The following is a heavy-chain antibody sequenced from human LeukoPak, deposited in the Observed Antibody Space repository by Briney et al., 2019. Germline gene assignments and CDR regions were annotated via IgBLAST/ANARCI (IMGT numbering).Heavy chain of an antibody. CDR3: GGLQVAAGTIDY. V-gene: IGHV4-59*01. D-gene: IGHD6-13*01. J-gene: IGHJ4*02. Sequence: SETLSLTCTVSGGSISSYYWSWIRQPPGKGLEWIGYIYYSGSTNYNPSLKSRVTISVDTSKNQFSLKLSSVAAADTAVYYCGGLQVAAGTIDYWSQGTLVTVSS. CDR2: IYYSGST. CDR1: GGSISSYY.